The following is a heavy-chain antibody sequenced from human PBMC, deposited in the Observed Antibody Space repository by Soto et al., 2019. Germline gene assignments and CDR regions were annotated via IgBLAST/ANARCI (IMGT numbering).Heavy chain of an antibody. CDR1: GGSISSSNW. CDR2: IYHSGST. CDR3: ARIAAAGSVDY. V-gene: IGHV4-4*02. J-gene: IGHJ4*02. Sequence: SETLSLTCAVSGGSISSSNWWSWVRQPPGKGLEWIGEIYHSGSTYYNPSLKSRVTISVDTSKNQFSLKLSSVTAADTAVYYCARIAAAGSVDYWGQGTLVTVSS. D-gene: IGHD6-13*01.